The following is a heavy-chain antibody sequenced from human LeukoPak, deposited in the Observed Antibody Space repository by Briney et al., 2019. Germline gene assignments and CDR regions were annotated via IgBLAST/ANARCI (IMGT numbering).Heavy chain of an antibody. CDR2: INWNSDSL. Sequence: GRSLRLSCAASGFTFDDYAMHWVRQAPGKGLEWVSGINWNSDSLVYADSVKGRFTISRDNAKNSLFLQMNSLRAEDTALYYCAKGNWGSAFDIWGQGTMVTVSS. D-gene: IGHD7-27*01. V-gene: IGHV3-9*01. J-gene: IGHJ3*02. CDR3: AKGNWGSAFDI. CDR1: GFTFDDYA.